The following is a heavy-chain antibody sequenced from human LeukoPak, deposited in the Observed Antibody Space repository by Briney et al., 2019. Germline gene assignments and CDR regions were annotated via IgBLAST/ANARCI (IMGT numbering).Heavy chain of an antibody. D-gene: IGHD6-6*01. Sequence: PGGSLRLSCAASGFTFGSYGMHWVRQAPGKGLEWVAVIWYGGSNKYYADSVKGRFTISRDTSKNTVYLQMNSLRAEDTAVYYCARASSSIASRGTYYYYYYMDVWGKGTTVTVSS. CDR3: ARASSSIASRGTYYYYYYMDV. V-gene: IGHV3-33*08. J-gene: IGHJ6*03. CDR2: IWYGGSNK. CDR1: GFTFGSYG.